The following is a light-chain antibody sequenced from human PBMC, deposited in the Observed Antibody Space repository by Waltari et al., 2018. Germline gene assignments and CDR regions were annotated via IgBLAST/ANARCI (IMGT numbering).Light chain of an antibody. CDR2: EVI. CDR1: NSDVGNYNL. V-gene: IGLV2-23*02. Sequence: QSALTQPASVSGTPGQSITISCTGTNSDVGNYNLVSWYQHHPGEAPKLMICEVIKRPSAVSKRFSGSTSGNRASLTISGLQAEDEADYYCCSYAGTGTYVFGTGTKVTVL. J-gene: IGLJ1*01. CDR3: CSYAGTGTYV.